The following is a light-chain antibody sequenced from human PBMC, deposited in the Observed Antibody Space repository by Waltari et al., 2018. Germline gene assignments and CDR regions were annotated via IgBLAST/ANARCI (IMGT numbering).Light chain of an antibody. CDR3: QSYDSSLSGSV. CDR2: DKN. Sequence: QSVLTQPPSVSGAPGQRVTISCTGSSSNIGAGYDVHWYQQLPGTAPKLLIYDKNNRPSGVPDRFSGSKSGTSASLAITGLRAEDEADYYCQSYDSSLSGSVFGGGTKLTVL. J-gene: IGLJ2*01. V-gene: IGLV1-40*01. CDR1: SSNIGAGYD.